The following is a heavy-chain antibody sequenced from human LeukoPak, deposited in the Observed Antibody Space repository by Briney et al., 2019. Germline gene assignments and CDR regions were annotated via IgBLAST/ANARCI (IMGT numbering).Heavy chain of an antibody. CDR1: GFTFSSYW. CDR3: ARDGSGWDHDAFDI. CDR2: IKQDGSEK. V-gene: IGHV3-7*01. D-gene: IGHD6-19*01. J-gene: IGHJ3*02. Sequence: GGSLRLSCAASGFTFSSYWMSWVRQAPGKGLEWVANIKQDGSEKYYVDSVKGRFTISRDNAKNSLYLQMNSLRAEDTAVYYCARDGSGWDHDAFDIWGQGTMVTVSS.